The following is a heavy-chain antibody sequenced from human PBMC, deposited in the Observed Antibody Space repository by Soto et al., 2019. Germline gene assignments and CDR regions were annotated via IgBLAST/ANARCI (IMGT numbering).Heavy chain of an antibody. J-gene: IGHJ4*02. CDR3: AKEESIGWYRTADY. CDR1: GFTFSMSG. CDR2: IYYDGSEQ. V-gene: IGHV3-30*18. Sequence: QVQLVESGGGVVQPGRSLRLSCAASGFTFSMSGMHWVRQAPGEGLEWVGVIYYDGSEQYYGDSVKGRFTISRDNSKNTLYLQMNRLREEDTAVYYCAKEESIGWYRTADYWGQGTLVTVSS. D-gene: IGHD6-19*01.